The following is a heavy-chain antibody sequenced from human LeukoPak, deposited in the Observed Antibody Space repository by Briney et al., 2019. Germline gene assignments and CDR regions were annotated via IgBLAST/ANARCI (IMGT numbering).Heavy chain of an antibody. CDR3: AAGTAADY. V-gene: IGHV3-11*03. J-gene: IGHJ4*02. D-gene: IGHD6-13*01. CDR2: ISASSSYT. Sequence: PGGSLRLSCVVSGIPFSDYYMNWIRQTPGKGLEWISYISASSSYTDYADSVKGRFTISRDNAQNALFLQMNRLRVEDTAVYYCAAGTAADYWGQGTLVTVSS. CDR1: GIPFSDYY.